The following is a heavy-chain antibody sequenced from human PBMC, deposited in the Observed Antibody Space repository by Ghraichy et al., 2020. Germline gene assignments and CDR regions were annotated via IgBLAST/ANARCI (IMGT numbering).Heavy chain of an antibody. J-gene: IGHJ3*02. CDR1: GGTFSSYA. CDR3: ARARYYYDSSGYPSAFDI. CDR2: IIPIFGTA. Sequence: SVKVSCKASGGTFSSYAISWVRQAPGQGLEWMGGIIPIFGTANYAQKFQGRVTITADESTSTAYMELSSLRSEDTAVYYCARARYYYDSSGYPSAFDIWGQGTMVTVSS. D-gene: IGHD3-22*01. V-gene: IGHV1-69*13.